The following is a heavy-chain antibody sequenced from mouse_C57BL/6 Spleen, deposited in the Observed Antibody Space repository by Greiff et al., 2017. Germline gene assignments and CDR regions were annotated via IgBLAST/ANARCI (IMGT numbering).Heavy chain of an antibody. V-gene: IGHV3-6*01. CDR1: GYSFTSGCY. D-gene: IGHD2-2*01. J-gene: IGHJ2*01. CDR3: AREMVTTRYFDY. Sequence: EVHLVESGPGLVKPSQSLSLTCSVSGYSFTSGCYWNWIRRFPGNKLEWMGYISNDGSNNYNPSLTNRNSITRDTSKNPFFLKLTSVTTEDTATYYCAREMVTTRYFDYWGQGTTLTVSS. CDR2: ISNDGSN.